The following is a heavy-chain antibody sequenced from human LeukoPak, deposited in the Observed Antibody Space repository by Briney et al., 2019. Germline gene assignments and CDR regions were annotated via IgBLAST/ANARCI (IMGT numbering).Heavy chain of an antibody. J-gene: IGHJ4*02. CDR3: ARETVTQLFDY. V-gene: IGHV4-59*01. D-gene: IGHD4-17*01. Sequence: PSETLSLTCTVSGGSISSYYWSWIRQPPGKGLEWVGYIYYSGSTNYNPSLKSRVTISVDTSKNQFSLKLSSVTAADTAVYYCARETVTQLFDYCGQGTLVTVSS. CDR2: IYYSGST. CDR1: GGSISSYY.